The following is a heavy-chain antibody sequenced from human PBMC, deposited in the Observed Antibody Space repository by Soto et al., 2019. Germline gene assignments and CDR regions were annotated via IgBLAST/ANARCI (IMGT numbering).Heavy chain of an antibody. Sequence: ASVKVSCKASGYTFTSYAMHWVRQAPGQRLEWMGWINAGNGNTKYSQKFQGRVTMTRNTSISTAYMELSSLRSEDTAVYYCARERTGTTSMDVWGQGTTVTVSS. D-gene: IGHD1-1*01. CDR1: GYTFTSYA. CDR3: ARERTGTTSMDV. CDR2: INAGNGNT. V-gene: IGHV1-3*01. J-gene: IGHJ6*02.